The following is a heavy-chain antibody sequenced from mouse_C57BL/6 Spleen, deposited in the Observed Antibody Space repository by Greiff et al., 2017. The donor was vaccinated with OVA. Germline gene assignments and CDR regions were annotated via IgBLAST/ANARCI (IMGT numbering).Heavy chain of an antibody. D-gene: IGHD1-1*01. CDR3: ARSPYYYGSSRTYYFDY. CDR1: GYTFTDYN. V-gene: IGHV1-18*01. J-gene: IGHJ2*01. Sequence: EVQLQESGPELVKPGASVKIPCKASGYTFTDYNMDWVKQSHGKSLEWIGDINPNNGGTIYNQKFKGKATLTVDKSSSTAYMELRSLTSEDTAVYYCARSPYYYGSSRTYYFDYWGQGTTLTVSS. CDR2: INPNNGGT.